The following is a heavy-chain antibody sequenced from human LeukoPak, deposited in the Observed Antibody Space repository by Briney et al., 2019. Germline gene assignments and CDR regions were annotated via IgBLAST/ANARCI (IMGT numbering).Heavy chain of an antibody. D-gene: IGHD6-13*01. V-gene: IGHV3-23*01. Sequence: PGGSQRLSCAASGFTLTSYAMNWVRQAPGKGLEWVSTITGGSAKTYYAESVKGRFTISRDNSKNTLYLQMDSLRGDDAAVYYCAKAVGRISWSFDYWGQGALVTVSS. CDR3: AKAVGRISWSFDY. J-gene: IGHJ4*02. CDR1: GFTLTSYA. CDR2: ITGGSAKT.